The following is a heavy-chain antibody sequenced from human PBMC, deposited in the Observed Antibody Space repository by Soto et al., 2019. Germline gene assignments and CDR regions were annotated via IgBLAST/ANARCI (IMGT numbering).Heavy chain of an antibody. CDR3: ARAPSTDGHFDY. V-gene: IGHV3-23*01. CDR1: GFTFSNYA. CDR2: IGGGGVPT. Sequence: GGSLRLSCAASGFTFSNYAMSWVRQAPGKGLEWVSAIGGGGVPTYHADSVKGRFTISRDNAKNSLYLQMNSLRAEDTAVYYCARAPSTDGHFDYWGQGTLVTVSS. J-gene: IGHJ4*02. D-gene: IGHD2-2*01.